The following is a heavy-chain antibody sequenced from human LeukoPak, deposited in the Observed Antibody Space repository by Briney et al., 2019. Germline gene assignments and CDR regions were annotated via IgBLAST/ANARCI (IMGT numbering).Heavy chain of an antibody. CDR2: ISGSGGSK. D-gene: IGHD3-3*01. Sequence: AGGSLRLSCAASGFTFSSYAMSWVRQAPGKGLEWVSDISGSGGSKYYADYVKGRITISRDNSKNTMYLQMNSLRAADTSVYYCAKKAPRDDFWSGATYYFDYWGQGTLVTVSS. CDR3: AKKAPRDDFWSGATYYFDY. J-gene: IGHJ4*02. CDR1: GFTFSSYA. V-gene: IGHV3-23*01.